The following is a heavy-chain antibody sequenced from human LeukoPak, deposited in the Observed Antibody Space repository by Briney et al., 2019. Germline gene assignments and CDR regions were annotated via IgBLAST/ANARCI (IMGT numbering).Heavy chain of an antibody. CDR3: ARGVRIQLWLLHYYYYMDV. V-gene: IGHV1-8*03. J-gene: IGHJ6*03. Sequence: ASVKVSCKAFGGTFSSYAISWVRQAPGQGLEWMGWMNPNSGNTGYAQKFQGRVTITRNTSISTAYMELSSLRSEDTAVYYCARGVRIQLWLLHYYYYMDVWGKGTTVTVSS. CDR1: GGTFSSYA. CDR2: MNPNSGNT. D-gene: IGHD5-18*01.